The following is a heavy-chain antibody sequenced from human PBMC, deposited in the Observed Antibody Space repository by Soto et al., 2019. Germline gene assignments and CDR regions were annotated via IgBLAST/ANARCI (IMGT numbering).Heavy chain of an antibody. D-gene: IGHD3-10*01. CDR1: GGSISSYY. J-gene: IGHJ6*02. CDR3: ARVRGASWYGGNDYYGMDV. CDR2: IYYSGST. V-gene: IGHV4-59*01. Sequence: SETLSLTCTVSGGSISSYYWSWIRQPPGKGLEKIRYIYYSGSTNYNPSIKSRVTISVDTSKNQFSLKLSSVTAADTAVYYCARVRGASWYGGNDYYGMDVWGQGTTVTVSS.